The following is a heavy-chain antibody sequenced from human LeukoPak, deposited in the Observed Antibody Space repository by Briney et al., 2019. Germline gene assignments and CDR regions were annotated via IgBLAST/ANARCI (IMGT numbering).Heavy chain of an antibody. CDR3: ARAGSHWHYVY. CDR2: IKQDGGEK. V-gene: IGHV3-7*01. Sequence: GGSLRLSCAPPGFSFIGFSLSGAAQSPRRGREWVANIKQDGGEKYYEDSVKGRFTISRDNAKNSLSLQMNNLRVEDTAVYYCARAGSHWHYVYWGQGTVVTVSS. CDR1: GFSFIGFS. D-gene: IGHD3-10*01. J-gene: IGHJ4*02.